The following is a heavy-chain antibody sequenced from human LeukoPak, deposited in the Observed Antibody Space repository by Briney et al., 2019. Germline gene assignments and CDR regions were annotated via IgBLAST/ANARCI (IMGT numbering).Heavy chain of an antibody. J-gene: IGHJ6*02. CDR1: GYTFTGYY. CDR3: ARDLWSSGWYPYYHYGMDV. CDR2: INPNSGGT. Sequence: ASVKVSCKASGYTFTGYYMHWVRQAPGQGLEWMGWINPNSGGTNYAQKFQGRVTMTRDTSISTAYMELSRLRSDDTAVYYCARDLWSSGWYPYYHYGMDVWGQGTTVTVSS. D-gene: IGHD6-19*01. V-gene: IGHV1-2*02.